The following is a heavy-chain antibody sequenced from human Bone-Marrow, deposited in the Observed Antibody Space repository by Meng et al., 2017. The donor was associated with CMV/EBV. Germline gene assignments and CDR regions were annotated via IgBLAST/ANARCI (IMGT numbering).Heavy chain of an antibody. D-gene: IGHD6-19*01. J-gene: IGHJ4*02. CDR1: GYTFTSYG. V-gene: IGHV1-18*01. CDR3: ARGSSGWYWYYFDY. Sequence: ASVKVSCKASGYTFTSYGISWVRQAPGQGLEWMGWISAYNGNTNYAQKLQGRVTMTTDTSTSTAYMELRSPRSDDTAVYYCARGSSGWYWYYFDYWGQGTLVTVSS. CDR2: ISAYNGNT.